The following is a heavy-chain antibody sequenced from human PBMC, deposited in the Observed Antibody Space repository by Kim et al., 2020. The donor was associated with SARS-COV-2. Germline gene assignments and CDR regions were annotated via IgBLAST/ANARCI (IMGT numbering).Heavy chain of an antibody. CDR1: GGSFSGYY. Sequence: SETLSLTCAVYGGSFSGYYWSWIRQPPGKGLEWIGEINHSGSTNYNPSLKSRVTISVDTSKNQFSLKLSSVTAADTAVYYCARGPWYDILTGYSAYGMDVWGQGTTVTVSS. D-gene: IGHD3-9*01. CDR2: INHSGST. V-gene: IGHV4-34*01. CDR3: ARGPWYDILTGYSAYGMDV. J-gene: IGHJ6*02.